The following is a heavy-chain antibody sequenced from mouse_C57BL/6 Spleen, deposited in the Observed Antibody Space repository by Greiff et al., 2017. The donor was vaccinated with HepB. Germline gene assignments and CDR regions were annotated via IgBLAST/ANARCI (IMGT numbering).Heavy chain of an antibody. CDR2: INPSSGYT. Sequence: VQRVESGAELARPGASVKMSCKASGYTFTSYTMHWVKQRPGQGLEWIGYINPSSGYTKYNQKFKDKATLTADKSSSTAYMQLSSLTSEDSAVYYCARSDDGYSFDYWGQGTTLTVSS. CDR1: GYTFTSYT. D-gene: IGHD2-3*01. CDR3: ARSDDGYSFDY. V-gene: IGHV1-4*01. J-gene: IGHJ2*01.